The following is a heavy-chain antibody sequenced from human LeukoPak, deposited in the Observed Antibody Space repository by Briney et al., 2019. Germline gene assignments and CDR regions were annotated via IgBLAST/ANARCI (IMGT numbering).Heavy chain of an antibody. V-gene: IGHV1-8*03. Sequence: ASVKVSCKASGYTFTGYYMHWVRQATGQGLEWMGWMNPNSGNTGYAQKFQGRVTITRNTSISTAYMELSSLRSEDTAVYYCARGYMDVWGKGTTVTVSS. CDR1: GYTFTGYY. CDR2: MNPNSGNT. CDR3: ARGYMDV. J-gene: IGHJ6*03.